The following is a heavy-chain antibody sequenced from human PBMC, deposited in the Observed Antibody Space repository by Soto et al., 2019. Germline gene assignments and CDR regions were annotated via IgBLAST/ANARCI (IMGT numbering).Heavy chain of an antibody. D-gene: IGHD3-10*01. CDR1: GYTFTAYY. CDR3: ARNMDYYYGPGSGNGHGF. Sequence: QVQLVQSGAEVKEPGDSVRVSCEASGYTFTAYYIHWVRQAPGQGLEWMGWINTKFGDTTYAQDFQGRVSMTRDMSISTVYMELSXLTXXXXAIYYCARNMDYYYGPGSGNGHGFWGQGTTVTX. J-gene: IGHJ6*02. V-gene: IGHV1-2*02. CDR2: INTKFGDT.